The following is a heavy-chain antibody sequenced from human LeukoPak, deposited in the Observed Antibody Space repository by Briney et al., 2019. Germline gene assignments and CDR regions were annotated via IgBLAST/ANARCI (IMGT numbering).Heavy chain of an antibody. D-gene: IGHD4-17*01. CDR3: AKARVTTVTTLHDAFDI. CDR2: IRYDGSNK. Sequence: GGSLRLSCAASGFTFSSYGMHWVRQAPGKGLEWVAFIRYDGSNKYYADSVKGRFTISRDNSKNTLYLQMNSLRAEGTAVYYCAKARVTTVTTLHDAFDIWGQGTMVTVSS. V-gene: IGHV3-30*02. CDR1: GFTFSSYG. J-gene: IGHJ3*02.